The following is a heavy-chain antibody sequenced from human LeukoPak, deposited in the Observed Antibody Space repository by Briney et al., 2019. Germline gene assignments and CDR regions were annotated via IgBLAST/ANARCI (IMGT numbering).Heavy chain of an antibody. CDR2: IKQDGSEK. D-gene: IGHD5-24*01. CDR3: AREEDRDGYNPDAFDI. V-gene: IGHV3-7*01. CDR1: GFTFSNYW. Sequence: PGGSLRLSCAASGFTFSNYWMTWVRQAPGKGLEWVANIKQDGSEKYYVDSVKGRFTISRDNAKNSLYLQMNSLRAEDTAVYYCAREEDRDGYNPDAFDIWGQGTMVTVSS. J-gene: IGHJ3*02.